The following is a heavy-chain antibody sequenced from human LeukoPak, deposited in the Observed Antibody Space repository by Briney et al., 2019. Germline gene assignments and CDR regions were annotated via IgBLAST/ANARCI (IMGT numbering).Heavy chain of an antibody. CDR3: ARVGNYYDSSGYGWRNYPTDY. J-gene: IGHJ4*02. CDR1: GFTFSSYA. D-gene: IGHD3-22*01. V-gene: IGHV3-64*01. Sequence: PGGSLRLSCAASGFTFSSYAMHWVRQAPGKGLEYVSAITSNGGSTYYANSVKGRFTISRDNSKNTLYLQMGSLRAEDMAVYYCARVGNYYDSSGYGWRNYPTDYWGQGTLVTVSS. CDR2: ITSNGGST.